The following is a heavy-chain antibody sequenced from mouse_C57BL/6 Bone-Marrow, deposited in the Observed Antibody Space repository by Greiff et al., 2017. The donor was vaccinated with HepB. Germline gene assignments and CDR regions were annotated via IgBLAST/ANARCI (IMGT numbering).Heavy chain of an antibody. V-gene: IGHV1-52*01. CDR1: GYTFTSYW. CDR3: ALYYGSSYGFAY. CDR2: IDPSDSET. D-gene: IGHD1-1*01. J-gene: IGHJ3*01. Sequence: QVQLQQPGAELVRPGCSVKLSCKASGYTFTSYWMHWVKQRPIQGLEWIGNIDPSDSETHYNQKFKDKATLTVDKSSSTAYMQLSSLTSEDSAVYYCALYYGSSYGFAYWGQGTLVTVSA.